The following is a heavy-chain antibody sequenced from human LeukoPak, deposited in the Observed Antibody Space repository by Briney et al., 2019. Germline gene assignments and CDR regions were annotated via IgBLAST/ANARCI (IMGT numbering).Heavy chain of an antibody. D-gene: IGHD2-2*02. Sequence: PGGSLRLSCAASGFTFSSYSMNWVRQAPGKGLEWVSSISSSSSYIYYADSVKGRFTISRDNAKNSLYLQMNSLRAEDTAVYYCARGQVYQLLYVDYWGQGTLVTVSS. V-gene: IGHV3-21*01. CDR1: GFTFSSYS. CDR3: ARGQVYQLLYVDY. J-gene: IGHJ4*02. CDR2: ISSSSSYI.